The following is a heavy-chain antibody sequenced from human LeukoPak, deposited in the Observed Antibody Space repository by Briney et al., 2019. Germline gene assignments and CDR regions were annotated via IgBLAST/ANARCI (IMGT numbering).Heavy chain of an antibody. CDR2: INHSGST. D-gene: IGHD2-15*01. Sequence: SETPSLTGAVYGGSFSGYYWSWIRQPPGKGLEWIGEINHSGSTNYNPSLKSRVTTSVDTSKNQFSLKLSSVTAADTAVYYCARSYGGNADYWGQGTLVTVSS. V-gene: IGHV4-34*01. J-gene: IGHJ4*02. CDR3: ARSYGGNADY. CDR1: GGSFSGYY.